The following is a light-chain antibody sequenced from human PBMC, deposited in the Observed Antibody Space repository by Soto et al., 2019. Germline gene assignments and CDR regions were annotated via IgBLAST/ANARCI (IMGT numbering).Light chain of an antibody. Sequence: QSALTQPASVSGSPGQSITISCTGSSSDLGGYNYVSWYQQHPVKAPKLLIYDVTYRPSGISDRFSGSKSGNTASLTISGLQPDDEADYYCSSYGASSTLFGGGTKVTVL. J-gene: IGLJ2*01. CDR1: SSDLGGYNY. CDR3: SSYGASSTL. V-gene: IGLV2-14*03. CDR2: DVT.